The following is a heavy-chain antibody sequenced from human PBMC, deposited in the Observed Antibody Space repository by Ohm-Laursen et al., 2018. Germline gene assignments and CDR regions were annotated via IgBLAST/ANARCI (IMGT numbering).Heavy chain of an antibody. CDR2: ISAGGGNT. CDR3: AKDLLGGSGSL. V-gene: IGHV3-23*01. CDR1: GFTFNTYA. J-gene: IGHJ4*02. Sequence: SLRLSCAASGFTFNTYAMHWVRQAPGKGLEWVSAISAGGGNTYYADSVKGRFTTSRDNSKNTLYLQMNSLRAEDTAVYYCAKDLLGGSGSLWGQGTLVTVSS. D-gene: IGHD3-10*01.